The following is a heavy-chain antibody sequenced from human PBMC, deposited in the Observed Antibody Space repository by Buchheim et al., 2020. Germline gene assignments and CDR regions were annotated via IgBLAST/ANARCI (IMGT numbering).Heavy chain of an antibody. D-gene: IGHD3-22*01. CDR3: AKDYYDSSGFDY. CDR2: ISYDGSNK. CDR1: GFTFSSYG. J-gene: IGHJ4*02. V-gene: IGHV3-30*18. Sequence: QVQLVESGGGVVQPGRSLRLSCAASGFTFSSYGMHWVRQAPGKGLEWVAVISYDGSNKYYADSVKGRFTISRDDYKNTLYLQMNSLRAEDTAVYYCAKDYYDSSGFDYWGQGTL.